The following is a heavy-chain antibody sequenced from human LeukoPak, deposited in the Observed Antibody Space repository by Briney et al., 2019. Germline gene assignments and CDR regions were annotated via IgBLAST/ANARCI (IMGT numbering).Heavy chain of an antibody. Sequence: ASVKVSCKASGGTFSSYAISWVRQAPGQGLEWMGGIIPIFGTANYAQKFQGRVTITADESTSTAYMELSSLRSEDTAVYYCARLCSTSCYVDYWGQGTLVTVSS. J-gene: IGHJ4*02. V-gene: IGHV1-69*13. CDR2: IIPIFGTA. CDR1: GGTFSSYA. D-gene: IGHD2-2*01. CDR3: ARLCSTSCYVDY.